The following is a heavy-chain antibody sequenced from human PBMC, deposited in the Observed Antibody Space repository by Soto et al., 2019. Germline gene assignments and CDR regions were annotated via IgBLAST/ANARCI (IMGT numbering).Heavy chain of an antibody. CDR1: GYTFTIYY. V-gene: IGHV1-46*01. Sequence: ASVKVSCKASGYTFTIYYMHWVRQAPGQGLEWMGLIKPTGGGTTYAQKFQGRVTMTRDTSTSTEYMELSSLRSEDTAVYYCARGGAWELRPRDAFDIWGQGTMVTVSS. CDR3: ARGGAWELRPRDAFDI. CDR2: IKPTGGGT. J-gene: IGHJ3*02. D-gene: IGHD1-26*01.